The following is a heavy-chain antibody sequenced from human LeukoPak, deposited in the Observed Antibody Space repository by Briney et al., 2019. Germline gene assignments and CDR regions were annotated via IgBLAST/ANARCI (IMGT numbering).Heavy chain of an antibody. CDR3: ARTTVTRHYYYYMDV. CDR1: GGSISSRNW. V-gene: IGHV4-4*02. Sequence: SETLSLTCAVSGGSISSRNWWSWVRQPPGKGLEWIGEISHTGGTSYTPSLKSRVAISVDKSKNQCSLNLSSVTAADTAVYYCARTTVTRHYYYYMDVWGKGTTVTISS. J-gene: IGHJ6*03. CDR2: ISHTGGT. D-gene: IGHD4-17*01.